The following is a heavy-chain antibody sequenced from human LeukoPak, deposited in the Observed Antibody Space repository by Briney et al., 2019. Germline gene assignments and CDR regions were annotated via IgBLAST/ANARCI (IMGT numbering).Heavy chain of an antibody. CDR2: ISYDGSNK. CDR3: AKDPFLGGATSGYFDY. D-gene: IGHD1-26*01. Sequence: GGSLRLSCAASGFTFSSYGMHWVRQAPGKGLEWVAVISYDGSNKYCADSVKGRFTISRDNSKNTLYLQMSSLRAEDTAVYYCAKDPFLGGATSGYFDYWGQGTLVTVSS. V-gene: IGHV3-30*18. CDR1: GFTFSSYG. J-gene: IGHJ4*02.